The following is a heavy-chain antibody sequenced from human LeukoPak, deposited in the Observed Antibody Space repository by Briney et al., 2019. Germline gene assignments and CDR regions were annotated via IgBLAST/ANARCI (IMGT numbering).Heavy chain of an antibody. CDR3: ARTMVRGVIIFDY. J-gene: IGHJ4*02. Sequence: SETLSLTCAVYGGSFSGYYWSWIRQPAGKGLEWIGRIYTSGSTNYNPSLKSRVTMSVDTSKNQFSLKLSSVTAADTAVYYCARTMVRGVIIFDYWGQGTLVTVSS. V-gene: IGHV4-59*10. CDR1: GGSFSGYY. CDR2: IYTSGST. D-gene: IGHD3-10*01.